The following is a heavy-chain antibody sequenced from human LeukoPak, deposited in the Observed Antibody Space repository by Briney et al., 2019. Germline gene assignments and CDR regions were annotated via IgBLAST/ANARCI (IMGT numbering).Heavy chain of an antibody. CDR2: INHSGST. CDR3: ARGGLVVAAPLYY. V-gene: IGHV4-34*01. CDR1: GGSFSGYY. D-gene: IGHD2-15*01. Sequence: PSETLSLTCAVYGGSFSGYYWNWIRQPPGKGLEWIGEINHSGSTNYNPSLKSRVTISVDTSKNQFSLKLSSVTAADTAVYYCARGGLVVAAPLYYWGQGTLVTVSS. J-gene: IGHJ4*02.